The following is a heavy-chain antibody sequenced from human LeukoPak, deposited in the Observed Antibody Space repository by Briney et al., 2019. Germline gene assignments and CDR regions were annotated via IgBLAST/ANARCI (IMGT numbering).Heavy chain of an antibody. J-gene: IGHJ6*03. D-gene: IGHD1-14*01. CDR2: IYYSGST. CDR1: GGSISSYY. CDR3: ARVEAQRNTPRYYYYYYMDV. Sequence: SETLSLTCTVSGGSISSYYWSWIRQPPGKGLEWIGYIYYSGSTNYNPSLKSRVTISVDTSKNQFSLKLSSVTAADTAVYYCARVEAQRNTPRYYYYYYMDVWGKGTTVTVSS. V-gene: IGHV4-59*01.